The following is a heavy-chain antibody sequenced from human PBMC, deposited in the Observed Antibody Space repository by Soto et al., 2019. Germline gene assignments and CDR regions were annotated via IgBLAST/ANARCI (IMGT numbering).Heavy chain of an antibody. D-gene: IGHD6-6*01. J-gene: IGHJ5*02. CDR2: IIPIFGTA. V-gene: IGHV1-69*13. Sequence: SVKVSCKASGGTFSSYAISWVRQAPGQGLEWMGGIIPIFGTANYAQKFQGRVTITADESTSTAYMELSRLRSEDTAVYYCARDGSSSNWFDPWGQGTLVTVSS. CDR1: GGTFSSYA. CDR3: ARDGSSSNWFDP.